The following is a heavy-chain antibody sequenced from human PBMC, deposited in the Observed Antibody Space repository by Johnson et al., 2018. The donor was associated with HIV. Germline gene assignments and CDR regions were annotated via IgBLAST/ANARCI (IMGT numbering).Heavy chain of an antibody. V-gene: IGHV3-30*04. CDR2: ISFDGSHK. Sequence: QVQLVESGGGVVQPGRSLRLSCAASGFTFSNYAMHWVRQAPGKGLEWVAVISFDGSHKYYTDSVKGLSTISRDNSNNTLYLHMNSLRAEDTAVYYCARSYYGSWGTFDIWGQGTMVTVSS. CDR1: GFTFSNYA. J-gene: IGHJ3*02. D-gene: IGHD3-10*01. CDR3: ARSYYGSWGTFDI.